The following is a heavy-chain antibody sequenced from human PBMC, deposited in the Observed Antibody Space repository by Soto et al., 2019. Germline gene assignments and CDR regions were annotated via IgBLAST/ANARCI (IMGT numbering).Heavy chain of an antibody. CDR1: GFSSSNYE. J-gene: IGHJ3*01. V-gene: IGHV3-48*03. CDR3: ARDGHLGPTDAFDF. CDR2: ISTTGTSP. D-gene: IGHD7-27*01. Sequence: EVQLVESGGGLVQPGGSLRLSCTASGFSSSNYEMNWIRQASGKGLEWVSQISTTGTSPYYADSVKGRFTVSRDTANNSIYLQMNSLRAEDTALYYCARDGHLGPTDAFDFWGQGTMVTVSS.